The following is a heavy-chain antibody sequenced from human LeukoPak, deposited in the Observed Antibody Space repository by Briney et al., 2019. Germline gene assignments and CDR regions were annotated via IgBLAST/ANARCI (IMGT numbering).Heavy chain of an antibody. Sequence: SETLSLTCTVSGDSISSYYCGWIRQPPGNGLEWLGSIYYSGSTYYNPSLKSRVTISVDTSKNQFSLKLSSVTAADTAVYYCARDRYCSGRSCYGPPDYWGQGVLVTVSS. D-gene: IGHD2-15*01. CDR3: ARDRYCSGRSCYGPPDY. V-gene: IGHV4-39*07. CDR1: GDSISSYY. CDR2: IYYSGST. J-gene: IGHJ4*02.